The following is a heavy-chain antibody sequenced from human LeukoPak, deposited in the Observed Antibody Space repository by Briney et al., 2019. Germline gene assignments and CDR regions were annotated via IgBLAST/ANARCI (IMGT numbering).Heavy chain of an antibody. CDR3: ASPFDY. Sequence: PGGSLRLSCAASGFTFSSYAMSWVRQAPGKGLEWVANIKQDGSEKYYVDSVKGRFTISRDNAKNSLYLQMNSLRAEDTAVYYCASPFDYWGQGTLVTVSS. J-gene: IGHJ4*02. CDR1: GFTFSSYA. V-gene: IGHV3-7*01. CDR2: IKQDGSEK.